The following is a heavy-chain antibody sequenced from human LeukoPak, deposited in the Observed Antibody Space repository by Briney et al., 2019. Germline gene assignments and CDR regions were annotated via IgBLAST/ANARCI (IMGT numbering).Heavy chain of an antibody. V-gene: IGHV1-3*01. CDR2: INAGNGKT. CDR1: GYTFTNYD. D-gene: IGHD3-10*01. CDR3: ATYTQSGAQGVSDY. J-gene: IGHJ4*02. Sequence: ASVKVSCKASGYTFTNYDVHWVRQAPGQRLEWMGLINAGNGKTNYAQRFQGRVTITRDTSASTVYMELRSLRSEDTAVYYCATYTQSGAQGVSDYWGQGTLVTVSS.